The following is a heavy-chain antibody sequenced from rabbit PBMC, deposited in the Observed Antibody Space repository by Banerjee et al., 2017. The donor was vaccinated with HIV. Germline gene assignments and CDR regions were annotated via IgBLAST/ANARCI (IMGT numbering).Heavy chain of an antibody. Sequence: QSLEESGGDLVKPGASLTLTCTASGFSFSSINYMCWVRQAPGKGLEWIACIYAGSSGSTNYATWAKGRFTISKTSSTTVTLQLTSLAAADTATYFCARIITIPYYFNLWGQGTLVTVS. CDR1: GFSFSSINY. V-gene: IGHV1S40*01. CDR3: ARIITIPYYFNL. D-gene: IGHD2-1*01. J-gene: IGHJ4*01. CDR2: IYAGSSGST.